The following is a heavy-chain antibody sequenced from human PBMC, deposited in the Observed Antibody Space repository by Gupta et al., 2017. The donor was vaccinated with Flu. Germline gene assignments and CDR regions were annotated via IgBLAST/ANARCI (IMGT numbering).Heavy chain of an antibody. CDR3: ATILTYDFDF. CDR1: GFTFSNAW. Sequence: EVQLVESGGGLVKPGGSLRLSCAASGFTFSNAWMTWVRQAPGKGLEWVGRIKTRSDGATTDYAAPVKGRFSISRDDSKDMVYLQMNSLRTEDTAVYYGATILTYDFDFWGQGTLVTVSS. D-gene: IGHD2-21*01. J-gene: IGHJ4*02. V-gene: IGHV3-15*01. CDR2: IKTRSDGATT.